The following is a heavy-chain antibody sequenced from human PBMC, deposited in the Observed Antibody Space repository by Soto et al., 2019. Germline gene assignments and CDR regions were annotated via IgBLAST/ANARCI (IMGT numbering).Heavy chain of an antibody. CDR2: FDPEDGET. CDR3: ATPIFGVVPNAFYYGMDV. D-gene: IGHD3-3*01. V-gene: IGHV1-24*01. J-gene: IGHJ6*04. CDR1: GYTLTELS. Sequence: ASVKVSCKVSGYTLTELSMHWVRQAPGKGLEWMGGFDPEDGETIYAQKFQGRVTMTEDTSTDTAYMELSSLRSEDTAVYYCATPIFGVVPNAFYYGMDVWGKGPTVTVSS.